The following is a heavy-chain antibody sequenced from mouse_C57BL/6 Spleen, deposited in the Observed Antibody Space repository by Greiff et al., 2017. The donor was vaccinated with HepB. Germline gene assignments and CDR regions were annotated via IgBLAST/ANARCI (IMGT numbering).Heavy chain of an antibody. CDR3: ARFHYYGSSYSFSSYFDD. V-gene: IGHV1-22*01. CDR1: GYTFTDYN. D-gene: IGHD1-1*01. CDR2: INPNNGGT. J-gene: IGHJ2*01. Sequence: EVQLQQSGPELVKPGASVKMSCKASGYTFTDYNMHWVKQSHGKSLEWIGYINPNNGGTSYNQKFKGKATLTVNKSSSTAYMEIRSLTSEDSAVYYCARFHYYGSSYSFSSYFDDWGQGTTLTVSS.